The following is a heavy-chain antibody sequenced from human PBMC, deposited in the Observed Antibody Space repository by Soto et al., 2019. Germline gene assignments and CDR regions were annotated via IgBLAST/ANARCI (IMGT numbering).Heavy chain of an antibody. CDR3: AGDTYYDFWTGYYGMDV. J-gene: IGHJ6*02. CDR1: GFTFSSYA. D-gene: IGHD3-3*01. Sequence: WSLRLSCAASGFTFSSYAMSWVRQAPGKGLEWVSAISGSGGSTYYADSVKGRFTISRDNSKNTLYLQMNSLRAEDTAVYYCAGDTYYDFWTGYYGMDVWGQGTTVTVSS. CDR2: ISGSGGST. V-gene: IGHV3-23*01.